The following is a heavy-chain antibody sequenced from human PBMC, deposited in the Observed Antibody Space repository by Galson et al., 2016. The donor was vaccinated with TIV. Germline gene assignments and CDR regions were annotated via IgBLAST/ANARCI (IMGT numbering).Heavy chain of an antibody. CDR1: GDTFNSYA. J-gene: IGHJ5*02. D-gene: IGHD5-24*01. Sequence: SVKVSCKASGDTFNSYAINWVRQAPGQGLEWVGRALPMFGTSNYAEEFQDRVTITAGESMSTAYMELSSLTSDDTAVYYCAISSRRDRYGHTNWFDPWGQGTLVTVSS. V-gene: IGHV1-69*13. CDR2: ALPMFGTS. CDR3: AISSRRDRYGHTNWFDP.